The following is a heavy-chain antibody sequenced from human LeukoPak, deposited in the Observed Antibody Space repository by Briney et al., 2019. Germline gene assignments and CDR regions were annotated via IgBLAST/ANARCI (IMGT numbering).Heavy chain of an antibody. CDR1: GGTFSSYA. J-gene: IGHJ4*02. CDR3: ASGEYSYGSTSYYFDY. V-gene: IGHV1-69*05. CDR2: IIPIFGTA. Sequence: ASVKVSCKASGGTFSSYAISWVRQAPGQGLEWVGRIIPIFGTANYAQKFQGRDTITTDESTSTAYMELSSLRSEDTAVYYCASGEYSYGSTSYYFDYWGQGTLVTVSS. D-gene: IGHD5-18*01.